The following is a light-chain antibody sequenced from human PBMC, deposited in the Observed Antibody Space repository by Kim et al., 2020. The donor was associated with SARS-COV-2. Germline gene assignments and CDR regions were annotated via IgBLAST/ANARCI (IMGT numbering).Light chain of an antibody. V-gene: IGKV1-6*01. Sequence: ASVGDRVTLTCRSSQDIENDLSWYQQKPGQAPKLLIYAASSLQSGVPSRFSGSGSGTDFTLTISSLQPDDFATYYCLQDYKYPWTFGQGTKVDIK. J-gene: IGKJ1*01. CDR1: QDIEND. CDR3: LQDYKYPWT. CDR2: AAS.